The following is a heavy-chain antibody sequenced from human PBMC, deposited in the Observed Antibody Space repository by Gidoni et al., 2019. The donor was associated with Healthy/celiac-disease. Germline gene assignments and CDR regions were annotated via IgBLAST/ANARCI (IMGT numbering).Heavy chain of an antibody. D-gene: IGHD6-13*01. CDR2: ISSSGSTI. CDR1: GFTFRSYE. Sequence: EVQLVESGGGLVQPGGSLRLSCAAAGFTFRSYEMNWVRQAPGKGLEWVSYISSSGSTIYYADSVKGRFTISRDNAKNSLYLQMNSLRAEDTAVYYCAREVWKQQLVPAFDYWGQGTLVTVSS. CDR3: AREVWKQQLVPAFDY. V-gene: IGHV3-48*03. J-gene: IGHJ4*02.